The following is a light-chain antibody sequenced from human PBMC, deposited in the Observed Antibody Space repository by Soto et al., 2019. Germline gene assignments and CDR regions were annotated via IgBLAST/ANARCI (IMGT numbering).Light chain of an antibody. CDR3: HHSGT. CDR1: QSVATN. J-gene: IGKJ1*01. Sequence: EMVMTQSPATLSVSPGERASLSCKASQSVATNLAWYQKKPGQAPRLLISGASTRATGIPARFSGSGSGTEFTLTISSLQSDDFAVYYCHHSGTFGQGTKVEIK. CDR2: GAS. V-gene: IGKV3-15*01.